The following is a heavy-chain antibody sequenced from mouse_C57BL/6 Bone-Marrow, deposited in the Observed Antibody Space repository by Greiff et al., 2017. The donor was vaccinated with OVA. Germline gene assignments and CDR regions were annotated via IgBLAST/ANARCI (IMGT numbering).Heavy chain of an antibody. CDR3: ARGGLRWYFDV. CDR2: INPNNGGT. Sequence: EVQLQESGPELVKPGASVKMSCKASGYTFTDYNMHWVKQSHGKSLEWIGYINPNNGGTSYNQKFKGKATLTVNKSSSTAYMELRSLTSEDSAVYYCARGGLRWYFDVWGTGTTVTVSS. V-gene: IGHV1-22*01. D-gene: IGHD2-2*01. J-gene: IGHJ1*03. CDR1: GYTFTDYN.